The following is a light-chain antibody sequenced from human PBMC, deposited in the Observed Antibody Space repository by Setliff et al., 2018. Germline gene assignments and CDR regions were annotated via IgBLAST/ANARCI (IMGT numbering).Light chain of an antibody. CDR2: EVN. V-gene: IGLV2-8*01. CDR3: SSYAGSNNFPYV. Sequence: QSVLTQPPSASGSPGQSVTISCTGTSSDIGGYNYVSWYQQHPGKAPKLMIYEVNKRPSGVPDRFSGSKSGNTASLTVSGLRAEDEADYYCSSYAGSNNFPYVFGTGTKVTVL. J-gene: IGLJ1*01. CDR1: SSDIGGYNY.